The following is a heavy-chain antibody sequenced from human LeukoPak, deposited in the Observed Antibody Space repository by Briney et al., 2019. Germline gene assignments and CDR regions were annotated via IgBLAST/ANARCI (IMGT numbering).Heavy chain of an antibody. D-gene: IGHD3-22*01. Sequence: SETLSLTCAASGVSVTTYYWTWIRQPPGGGLEWIGYIYYTGSTNYSPSLQSRVTISMDTSKNQFSLRLNSVTAADTAVYYCARAVSAGGYKAFDIWGQGTMVTVSS. CDR1: GVSVTTYY. CDR3: ARAVSAGGYKAFDI. J-gene: IGHJ3*02. CDR2: IYYTGST. V-gene: IGHV4-59*08.